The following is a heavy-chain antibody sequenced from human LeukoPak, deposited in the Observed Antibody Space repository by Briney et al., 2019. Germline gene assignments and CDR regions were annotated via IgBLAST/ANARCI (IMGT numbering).Heavy chain of an antibody. CDR3: ARDSGAAGGAFDH. D-gene: IGHD6-13*01. CDR1: GGSISSYY. Sequence: PSETLSLTCTVSGGSISSYYWSWIRQPPGKGLEWIGFSHYSGITKYNPSVKSGVTISVDTSKNQVSLKVTSVTAADTAVYFCARDSGAAGGAFDHWGQGTLVTVSS. J-gene: IGHJ4*02. V-gene: IGHV4-59*01. CDR2: SHYSGIT.